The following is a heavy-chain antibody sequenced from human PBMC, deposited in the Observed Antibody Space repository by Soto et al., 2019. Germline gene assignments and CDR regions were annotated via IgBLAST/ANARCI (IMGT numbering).Heavy chain of an antibody. CDR1: GFTFSSYG. V-gene: IGHV3-30*18. Sequence: YLRLSCAASGFTFSSYGMHWVRQAPGKGLEWVAVISYDGSNKYYADSVKGRFTISRDNSKNTLYLQMNSLRAEDTAVYYCAKGEVAATRGAFDIWGQGTMVTVSS. CDR3: AKGEVAATRGAFDI. J-gene: IGHJ3*02. D-gene: IGHD2-15*01. CDR2: ISYDGSNK.